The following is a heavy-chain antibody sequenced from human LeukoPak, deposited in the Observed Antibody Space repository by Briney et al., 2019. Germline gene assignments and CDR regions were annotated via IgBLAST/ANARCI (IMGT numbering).Heavy chain of an antibody. CDR3: ARVQRRYGPWADY. CDR1: GFTFSSHL. Sequence: GGSLRLSCAASGFTFSSHLMSWVRQAPGKGLEWVANIKEDGSEKYVDSVKGRFTIYRDNAKNSQYLQMNSLRAEDTAVYYCARVQRRYGPWADYWGQGTLVTVSS. J-gene: IGHJ4*02. CDR2: IKEDGSEK. D-gene: IGHD5-18*01. V-gene: IGHV3-7*01.